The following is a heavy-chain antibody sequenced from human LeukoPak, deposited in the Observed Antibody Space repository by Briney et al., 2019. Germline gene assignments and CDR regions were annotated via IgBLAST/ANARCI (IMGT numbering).Heavy chain of an antibody. V-gene: IGHV3-43*02. D-gene: IGHD5/OR15-5a*01. Sequence: GGSLRLACAASGFTFHNYAIHWVRQAPGKGLEWVSLTSGDGITTYFADSVKGRFTISRDNSKSSLFLQMNSLRTEDTALYYCARDHVYGGADYWGQGTLVTVSS. CDR3: ARDHVYGGADY. CDR2: TSGDGITT. J-gene: IGHJ4*02. CDR1: GFTFHNYA.